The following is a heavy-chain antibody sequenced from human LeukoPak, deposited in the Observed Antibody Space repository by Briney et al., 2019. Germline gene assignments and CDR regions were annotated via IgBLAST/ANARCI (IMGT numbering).Heavy chain of an antibody. V-gene: IGHV4-39*07. CDR2: IYYSGST. J-gene: IGHJ4*02. D-gene: IGHD3-3*01. CDR1: GGSISSSSYY. CDR3: ARDRFGVEYYFDY. Sequence: SETLSLTCTVSGGSISSSSYYWGWISQPPGKGLEWIGSIYYSGSTYYNPSLKSRVTISVDTSKNQFSLKLSSVTAADTAVYYCARDRFGVEYYFDYWGQGTLVTVSS.